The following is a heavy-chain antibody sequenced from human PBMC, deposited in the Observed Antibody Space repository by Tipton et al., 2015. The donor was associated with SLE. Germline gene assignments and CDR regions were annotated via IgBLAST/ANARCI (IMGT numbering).Heavy chain of an antibody. CDR1: GFTFSSYE. Sequence: GSLRLSCAASGFTFSSYEMNWVRQAPGKGLEWVSYISSSGSTIYYADSVKGRFTISRDNAKNSLYLQMNSLRAEDTAVYYCARRGSLAGHYYYYYMDVWGKGTTVTVSS. V-gene: IGHV3-48*03. CDR3: ARRGSLAGHYYYYYMDV. J-gene: IGHJ6*03. CDR2: ISSSGSTI. D-gene: IGHD3-16*01.